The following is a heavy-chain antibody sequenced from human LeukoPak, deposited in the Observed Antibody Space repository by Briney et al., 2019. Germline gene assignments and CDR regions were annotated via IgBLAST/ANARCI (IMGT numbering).Heavy chain of an antibody. CDR3: AKVWSKSKRPLHFDY. CDR1: GFTFSSYA. V-gene: IGHV3-23*01. D-gene: IGHD6-25*01. CDR2: ISGSGGST. Sequence: PGGSLRLSCAASGFTFSSYAMSWVRQAPGKGLEWVSAISGSGGSTYYADSVKGRFTISRDNSKNTLYLQMNSLRAEDTAVYYCAKVWSKSKRPLHFDYWGQGTLVTVSS. J-gene: IGHJ4*02.